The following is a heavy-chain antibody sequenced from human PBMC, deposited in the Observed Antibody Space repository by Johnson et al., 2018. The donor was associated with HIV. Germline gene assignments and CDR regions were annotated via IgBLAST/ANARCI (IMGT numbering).Heavy chain of an antibody. V-gene: IGHV3-9*01. D-gene: IGHD2-2*01. CDR3: SRRCSSSSCSHGAFDI. CDR1: GFTFDDYA. CDR2: ISWNSGSI. Sequence: LVESGGGLVQPGRSLRLSCAASGFTFDDYAMHWVRQAPGKGLEWVSGISWNSGSIGYADSVKGRFTLSRDNSKNTLYLQMNSLRAEDTAVYYCSRRCSSSSCSHGAFDIWGQGTVVTVSS. J-gene: IGHJ3*02.